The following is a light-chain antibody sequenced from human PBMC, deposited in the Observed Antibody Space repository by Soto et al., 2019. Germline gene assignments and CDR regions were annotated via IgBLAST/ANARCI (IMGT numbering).Light chain of an antibody. CDR2: LNSDGSH. Sequence: QLVLTQSPSASASLGASVKLTCTLSSGHSSYAIAWHQQQPEKGPRYLMKLNSDGSHSKGDGIPDRLSGSSSGAERYLTISCFQYEDEAAYYCQTWGTGIRVFGTGTKLTVL. CDR3: QTWGTGIRV. V-gene: IGLV4-69*01. CDR1: SGHSSYA. J-gene: IGLJ1*01.